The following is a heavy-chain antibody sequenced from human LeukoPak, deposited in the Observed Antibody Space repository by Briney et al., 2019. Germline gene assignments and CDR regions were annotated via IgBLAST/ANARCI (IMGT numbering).Heavy chain of an antibody. V-gene: IGHV1-46*01. J-gene: IGHJ4*02. CDR1: GYTFTNYY. CDR2: INPGGDNT. D-gene: IGHD3-16*02. CDR3: ATITGRYDYVWGSYRYTTFDY. Sequence: ASVKVSCKASGYTFTNYYIHWVRQAPGQGLEWMGLINPGGDNTDYAQKFQGRVTITADESTSTAYMELSSLRSEDTAVYYCATITGRYDYVWGSYRYTTFDYWGQGTLVTVSS.